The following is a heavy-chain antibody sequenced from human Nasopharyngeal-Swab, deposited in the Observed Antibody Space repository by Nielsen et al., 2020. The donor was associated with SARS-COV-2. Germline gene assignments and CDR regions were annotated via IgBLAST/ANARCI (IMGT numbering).Heavy chain of an antibody. D-gene: IGHD2-2*01. Sequence: GESLKISCAASGFTFSNYGMHWVRQAPGKGLEWVAVIWYDGSNKYYADSVKGRFTISRDNAKNSLYLQMNSLRAEDTAVYYCARDCSSTSCYGYYYYYGMDVWGQGTTVTVSS. J-gene: IGHJ6*02. V-gene: IGHV3-33*01. CDR3: ARDCSSTSCYGYYYYYGMDV. CDR2: IWYDGSNK. CDR1: GFTFSNYG.